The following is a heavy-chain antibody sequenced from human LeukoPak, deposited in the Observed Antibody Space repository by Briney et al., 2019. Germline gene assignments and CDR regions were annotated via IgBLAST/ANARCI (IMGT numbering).Heavy chain of an antibody. Sequence: GGSLRLSCAASGFTLSSYGMHWVRQAPGKGLEWVAVIWYDGSNKYYADSVKGRFTISRDNSKNTLYLQMNSLRAEDTAVYYCARDYGQISNTVAGIRHWGQGTLVTVSS. CDR1: GFTLSSYG. CDR2: IWYDGSNK. J-gene: IGHJ4*02. CDR3: ARDYGQISNTVAGIRH. V-gene: IGHV3-33*01. D-gene: IGHD6-19*01.